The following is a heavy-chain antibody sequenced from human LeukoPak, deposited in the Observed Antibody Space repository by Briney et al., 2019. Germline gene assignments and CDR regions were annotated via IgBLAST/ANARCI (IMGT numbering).Heavy chain of an antibody. Sequence: SETLSLTCSVSGGSISKYYWSWIRQPPGKGLEWIGYIYYSGSTNYNPSLKSRVTISVDTSKNQFSLKLSSVTAADTAVYYCARERGGYSGYGEDFDYWGQGTLVTVSS. CDR2: IYYSGST. V-gene: IGHV4-59*01. CDR1: GGSISKYY. D-gene: IGHD5-12*01. CDR3: ARERGGYSGYGEDFDY. J-gene: IGHJ4*02.